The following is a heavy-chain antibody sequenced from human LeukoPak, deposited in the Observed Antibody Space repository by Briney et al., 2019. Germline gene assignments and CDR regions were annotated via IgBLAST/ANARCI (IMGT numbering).Heavy chain of an antibody. CDR2: IYHSGST. J-gene: IGHJ4*02. CDR1: GGSISSGGYY. CDR3: ARHEEAVLDY. Sequence: PSETLSLTCTVSGGSISSGGYYWSWIRQPPGKGLEWIGYIYHSGSTYYNPSLKSRVTISVDRSKNQFSLKLSSVTAADTAVYYCARHEEAVLDYWGQGTLVTVSS. D-gene: IGHD6-19*01. V-gene: IGHV4-30-2*01.